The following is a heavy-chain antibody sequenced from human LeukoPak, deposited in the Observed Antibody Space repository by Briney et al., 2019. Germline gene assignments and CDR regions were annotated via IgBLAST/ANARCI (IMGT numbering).Heavy chain of an antibody. CDR1: GGSISSGGYS. V-gene: IGHV4-30-2*01. Sequence: SETLSLTCAVSGGSISSGGYSWSWIRQPPGKGLEWIGYIYHSGSTYYNPSLKSRVTISVDRSKNQFSLKLSSVTAADTAVYYCAGDSSGWYGRFDYWGQGTLVTVSS. D-gene: IGHD6-19*01. CDR3: AGDSSGWYGRFDY. CDR2: IYHSGST. J-gene: IGHJ4*02.